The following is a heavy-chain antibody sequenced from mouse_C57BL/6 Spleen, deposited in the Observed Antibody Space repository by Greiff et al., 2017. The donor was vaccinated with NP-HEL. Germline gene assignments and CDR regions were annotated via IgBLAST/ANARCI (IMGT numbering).Heavy chain of an antibody. CDR3: ARAGVDY. J-gene: IGHJ4*01. Sequence: EVHLVESGGGLVQPGGSLKLSCAASGFTFSDYYMYWVRQTREKRLEWVAYISNGGGSTYYPDTVKGRFTISRDNAKNTLYLQMSRLKSEDTAMYYCARAGVDYWGQGTSVTVSS. V-gene: IGHV5-12*01. CDR2: ISNGGGST. CDR1: GFTFSDYY.